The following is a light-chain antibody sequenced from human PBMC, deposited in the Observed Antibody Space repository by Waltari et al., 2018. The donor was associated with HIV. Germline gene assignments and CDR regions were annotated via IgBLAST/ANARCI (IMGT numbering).Light chain of an antibody. V-gene: IGKV1-33*01. CDR1: QDISNY. CDR2: DAS. CDR3: QQYDSLPLT. J-gene: IGKJ4*01. Sequence: DIQMTQSPSSLSASVGDRVTITCQASQDISNYLNWYQQKPGKAPKLLIYDASNLKTGVPSRFSGSGSGTDFTFTISSLQPEDIATYYCQQYDSLPLTFGGGTKVEIK.